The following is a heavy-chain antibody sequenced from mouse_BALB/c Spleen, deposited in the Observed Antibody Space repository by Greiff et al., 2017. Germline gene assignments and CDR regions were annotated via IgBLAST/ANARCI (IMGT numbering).Heavy chain of an antibody. CDR3: AREGAHSFAW. CDR1: GYSITSDYA. Sequence: EVKVEESGPGLVKPSQSLSLTCTVTGYSITSDYAWNWIRQFPGNKLEWMGYISYSGSTSYNPSLKSRISITRDTSKNQFFLQLNSVTTEDTATYYCAREGAHSFAWWGQGTLVTVSA. CDR2: ISYSGST. J-gene: IGHJ3*01. V-gene: IGHV3-2*02.